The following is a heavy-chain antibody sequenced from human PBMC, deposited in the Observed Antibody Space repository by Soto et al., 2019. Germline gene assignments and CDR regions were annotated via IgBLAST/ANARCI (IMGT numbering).Heavy chain of an antibody. J-gene: IGHJ4*02. CDR3: AKENSGSVTIFGVVITPYGSHFDY. CDR1: GFTFSTDA. Sequence: EVQQLDSGAGSVRPGGSLRLSCAASGFTFSTDAMSWVRQAPGKGLEWVSGIRGSGGSTFYADSVKGRFTISSDNSKNTLYLQMNSLRADDTAVYSCAKENSGSVTIFGVVITPYGSHFDYWGQGTLVTVSS. D-gene: IGHD3-3*01. V-gene: IGHV3-23*01. CDR2: IRGSGGST.